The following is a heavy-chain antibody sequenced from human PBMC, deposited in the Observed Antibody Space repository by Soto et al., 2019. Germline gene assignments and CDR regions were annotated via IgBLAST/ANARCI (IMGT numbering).Heavy chain of an antibody. CDR1: GGTFSSYA. J-gene: IGHJ3*02. CDR3: ASSRYSSGWYLAPAFDI. D-gene: IGHD6-19*01. CDR2: IIPIFGTA. Sequence: SVKVSCKXSGGTFSSYAISWVRQAPGQGLEWMGGIIPIFGTANYAQKFQGRVTITADESTSTAYMELSSLRSEDTAVYYCASSRYSSGWYLAPAFDIWGQGTMVTVSS. V-gene: IGHV1-69*13.